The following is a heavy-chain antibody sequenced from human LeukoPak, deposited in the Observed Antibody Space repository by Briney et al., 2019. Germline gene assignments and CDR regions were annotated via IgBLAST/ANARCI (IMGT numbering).Heavy chain of an antibody. CDR3: ARTSLGAVAGRFYYYYGMDV. D-gene: IGHD6-19*01. CDR1: GGSISSYY. CDR2: IYYSGST. Sequence: SETLSLTCTVSGGSISSYYWSWIRQPPGKGLEWIGYIYYSGSTNYNPSLKSRVTISVDTSKNQFSLKLSSVTAAGTAVYYCARTSLGAVAGRFYYYYGMDVWGQGTTVTVSS. J-gene: IGHJ6*02. V-gene: IGHV4-59*08.